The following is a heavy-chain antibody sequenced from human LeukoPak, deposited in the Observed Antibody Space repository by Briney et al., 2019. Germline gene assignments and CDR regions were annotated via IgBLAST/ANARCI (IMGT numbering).Heavy chain of an antibody. Sequence: SETLSLTCTVSGGSISSYYWSWIRQPAGKGLEWIGRIYTSGNTNYSPSLKSRLTISIDTSKNEFSLKLSSVTAADTAVYYCARDSSTWYGGPYCFDHWGQGILVTVFS. CDR3: ARDSSTWYGGPYCFDH. CDR1: GGSISSYY. D-gene: IGHD6-19*01. J-gene: IGHJ4*02. V-gene: IGHV4-4*07. CDR2: IYTSGNT.